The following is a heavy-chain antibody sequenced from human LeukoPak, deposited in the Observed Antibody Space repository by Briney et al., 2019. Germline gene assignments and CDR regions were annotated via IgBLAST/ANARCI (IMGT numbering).Heavy chain of an antibody. CDR3: ARGGRDFWSGYRENDY. CDR1: GGSISSSSYY. V-gene: IGHV4-39*07. Sequence: SETLSLTCTVSGGSISSSSYYWSWIRQPPGKGLGWIGEINHSGSTNYNPSLKSRVTISVDTSKNQFSLKLSSVTAADTAVYYCARGGRDFWSGYRENDYWGQGTLVTVSS. J-gene: IGHJ4*02. D-gene: IGHD3-3*01. CDR2: INHSGST.